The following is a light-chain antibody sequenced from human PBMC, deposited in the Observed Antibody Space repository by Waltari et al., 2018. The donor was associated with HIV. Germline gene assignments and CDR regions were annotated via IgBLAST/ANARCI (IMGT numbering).Light chain of an antibody. J-gene: IGLJ3*02. CDR1: SGSIASNY. V-gene: IGLV6-57*04. CDR2: EDS. Sequence: NFMLTQPHSVSESPGKTVTISCTRSSGSIASNYVQWYQQRPGSAPTTVIFEDSHTPSGVPERFSGSIDSSSNSASLTISGLQTEDEADYYCQSYDSSILVFGGGTKLTVL. CDR3: QSYDSSILV.